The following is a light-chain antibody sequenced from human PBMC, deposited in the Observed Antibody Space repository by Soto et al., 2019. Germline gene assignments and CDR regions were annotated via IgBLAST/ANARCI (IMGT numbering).Light chain of an antibody. J-gene: IGLJ2*01. CDR2: SSN. V-gene: IGLV1-44*01. Sequence: QSVLTQPPSASGTPGQRVTISCSGSNSNIGRNAVNWYQQLPGTAPKLLIYSSNQRPSGVPDRFSGSESGTSASLAISGLQSEDEAEYYCGAWDDSLNGPVFGGGTKVTVL. CDR3: GAWDDSLNGPV. CDR1: NSNIGRNA.